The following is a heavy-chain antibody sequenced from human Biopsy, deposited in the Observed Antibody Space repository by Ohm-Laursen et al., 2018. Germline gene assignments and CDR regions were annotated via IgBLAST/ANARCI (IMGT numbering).Heavy chain of an antibody. J-gene: IGHJ6*02. CDR3: ARDLIAYCPTTSCDNFGMDV. V-gene: IGHV4-38-2*02. D-gene: IGHD2-2*01. CDR1: GFSLNTNYY. Sequence: SETLSLTCVVSGFSLNTNYYWGWIRQAPGKGLEWIGYINHSGSTNYNPSLKSRLTISVDTSKNQFSLKLTSVTAADTAVYYCARDLIAYCPTTSCDNFGMDVWGQGTTVTVSS. CDR2: INHSGST.